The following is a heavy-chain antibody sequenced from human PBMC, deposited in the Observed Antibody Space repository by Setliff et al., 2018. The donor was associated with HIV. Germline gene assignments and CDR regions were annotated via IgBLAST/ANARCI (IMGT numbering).Heavy chain of an antibody. CDR2: IYTSGST. CDR1: RGSISSYC. J-gene: IGHJ3*02. Sequence: PSETLSLTGTVSRGSISSYCWSWIRQPPGKGLEWIGYIYTSGSTNYNPSLKSRVTISVDTSKNQFSLKLSSVTAADTAVYYCARDTDDAFDIWGQGTMGTGSS. CDR3: ARDTDDAFDI. V-gene: IGHV4-4*08.